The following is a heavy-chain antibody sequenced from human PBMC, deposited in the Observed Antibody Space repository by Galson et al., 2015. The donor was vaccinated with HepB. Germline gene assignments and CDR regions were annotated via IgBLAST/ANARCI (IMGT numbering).Heavy chain of an antibody. V-gene: IGHV1-69*04. CDR1: GGTFSSYA. J-gene: IGHJ3*02. Sequence: SVKVSCKASGGTFSSYAISWVRQAPGQGLEWMGRIIPILGIANYAQKFQGRVTITADKSTSTAYMELSSLRSEDTAVYYCARARITMVRASGAFDIWGQGTMVTVSS. CDR2: IIPILGIA. D-gene: IGHD3-10*01. CDR3: ARARITMVRASGAFDI.